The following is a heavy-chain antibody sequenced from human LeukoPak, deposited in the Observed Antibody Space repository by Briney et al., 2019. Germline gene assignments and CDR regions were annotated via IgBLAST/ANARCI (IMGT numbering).Heavy chain of an antibody. D-gene: IGHD4-23*01. Sequence: GGSLRLSCAASGFTFSSYEMIWVRQAPGKGLEWVSYIRSSGSTIYYADSVKGRFTISRDNAKNSLYLQMNSLRAEDTAVYYCARDFGRWYFDYWGQGTLVTVSS. V-gene: IGHV3-48*03. CDR1: GFTFSSYE. CDR2: IRSSGSTI. CDR3: ARDFGRWYFDY. J-gene: IGHJ4*02.